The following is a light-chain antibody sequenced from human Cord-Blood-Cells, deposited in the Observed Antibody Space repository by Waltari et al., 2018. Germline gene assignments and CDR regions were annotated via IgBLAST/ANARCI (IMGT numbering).Light chain of an antibody. Sequence: DIPMTQSPSTLPASLGDRVTITCRASKSISSWLAWYQQKPGKVPKLLIYKASSLESGVPSRFSGSGSGTEFTLTISSLQPDDFATYYCQQYNSYWTFGQGTKVEIK. J-gene: IGKJ1*01. CDR1: KSISSW. V-gene: IGKV1-5*03. CDR3: QQYNSYWT. CDR2: KAS.